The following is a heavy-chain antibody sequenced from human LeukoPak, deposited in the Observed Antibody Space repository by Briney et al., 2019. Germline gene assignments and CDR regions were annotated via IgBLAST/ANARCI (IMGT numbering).Heavy chain of an antibody. J-gene: IGHJ4*02. Sequence: GGSLRLSCAASGFTFSSYAMYWVRQAPGKGLEYVSGISSTGGSVFYADPVKGRFTISRDNSKNTLYLQMDSLRAEDMAVYYCARGWGSAPGRLLSYWGQGTLVTVSS. CDR2: ISSTGGSV. CDR1: GFTFSSYA. V-gene: IGHV3-64*02. D-gene: IGHD3-16*01. CDR3: ARGWGSAPGRLLSY.